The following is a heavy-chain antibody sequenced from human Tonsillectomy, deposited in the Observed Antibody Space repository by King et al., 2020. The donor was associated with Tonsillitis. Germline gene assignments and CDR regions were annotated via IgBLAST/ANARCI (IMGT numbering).Heavy chain of an antibody. V-gene: IGHV3-11*06. Sequence: VQLVESGGDLVKPGGSLRLSCAASGFTFSDYYMSWIRQAPGKGLEYLSFITDTGTYIRYADSVKGRFTISRDNAKNSLYLQMTNLRVDDTAIYYCAKGDTVFGVVDDWGQGNLVTVSS. CDR2: ITDTGTYI. D-gene: IGHD3-3*01. CDR3: AKGDTVFGVVDD. CDR1: GFTFSDYY. J-gene: IGHJ4*02.